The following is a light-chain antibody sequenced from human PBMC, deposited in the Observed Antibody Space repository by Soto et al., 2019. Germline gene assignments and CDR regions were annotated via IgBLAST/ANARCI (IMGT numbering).Light chain of an antibody. CDR2: GAS. CDR1: QSVISNY. CDR3: QQYGSSPLT. Sequence: EIVLTQSPGTLSLSPGERATLSCRASQSVISNYLAWYQQKPGQAPRLVIYGASSRATGIPDRFSGSGSGTDFTLTISRLEPEDFAVYYCQQYGSSPLTFDGGTKVEIK. V-gene: IGKV3-20*01. J-gene: IGKJ4*01.